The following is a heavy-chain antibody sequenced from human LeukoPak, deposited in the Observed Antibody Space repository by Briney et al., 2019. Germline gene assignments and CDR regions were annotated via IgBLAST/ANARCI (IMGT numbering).Heavy chain of an antibody. CDR3: HVSWGIVVVPAAIGVGLGDY. V-gene: IGHV1-46*01. Sequence: ASVKVSCKASGYTFTSYYMHWVRQAPGQGLEWMGIINPSGGSTSYAQKFQGRVTMTRDTSTSTVYMELSSLRSEDTAAYYCHVSWGIVVVPAAIGVGLGDYWGQGTLVTVSS. CDR1: GYTFTSYY. J-gene: IGHJ4*02. CDR2: INPSGGST. D-gene: IGHD2-2*02.